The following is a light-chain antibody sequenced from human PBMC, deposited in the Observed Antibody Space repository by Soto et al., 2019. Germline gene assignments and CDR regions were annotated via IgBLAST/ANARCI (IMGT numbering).Light chain of an antibody. CDR3: QPYGSSPRT. CDR1: QSVSSSY. Sequence: NFLSQSPGTPSLSPGERATLSCRASQSVSSSYLAWYQQKPGQAPRLLIYGASSRATGIPDRFSGSGSGTDFTLTISRLEPEDFAVYYCQPYGSSPRTFGQGTKVHIK. CDR2: GAS. J-gene: IGKJ1*01. V-gene: IGKV3-20*01.